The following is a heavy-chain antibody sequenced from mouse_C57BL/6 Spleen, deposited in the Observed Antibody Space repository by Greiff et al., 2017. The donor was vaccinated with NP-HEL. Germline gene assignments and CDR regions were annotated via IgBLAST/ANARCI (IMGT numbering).Heavy chain of an antibody. D-gene: IGHD2-10*02. V-gene: IGHV14-4*01. CDR3: TTGGYGNYDAMDY. Sequence: VQLQQSGAELVRPGASVKLSCTASGFNIKDDYMHWVKQRPEQGLEWIGWIDPENGDTEYASKFQGKATITADTSSNTAYLQLSSLTSEDTAVYYCTTGGYGNYDAMDYWGQGTSVTVSS. CDR2: IDPENGDT. J-gene: IGHJ4*01. CDR1: GFNIKDDY.